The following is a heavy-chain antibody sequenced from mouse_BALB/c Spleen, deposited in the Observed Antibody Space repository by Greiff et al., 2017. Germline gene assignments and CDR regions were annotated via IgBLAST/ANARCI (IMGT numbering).Heavy chain of an antibody. V-gene: IGHV5-6-5*01. Sequence: EVQLVESGGGLVKPGGSLKLSCAASGFTFSSYAMSWVRQTPEKRLEWVASISSGGSTYYPDSVKGRFTISRDNARNILYLQMSSLRSEDTAMYYCAREGFADWGQGTLVTVSA. J-gene: IGHJ3*01. CDR3: AREGFAD. CDR2: ISSGGST. CDR1: GFTFSSYA.